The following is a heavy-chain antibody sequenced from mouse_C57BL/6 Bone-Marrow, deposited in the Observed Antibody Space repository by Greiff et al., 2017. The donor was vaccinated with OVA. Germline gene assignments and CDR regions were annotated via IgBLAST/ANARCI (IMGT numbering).Heavy chain of an antibody. D-gene: IGHD1-1*01. CDR3: ARSPYYYGSSHWYFDV. CDR1: GYTFTSYT. V-gene: IGHV1-4*01. J-gene: IGHJ1*03. CDR2: INPSRGYT. Sequence: QVQLKESGAELARPGASVKMSCKASGYTFTSYTMHWVKQRPGQGLEWIGYINPSRGYTKYKQKFKDQATLTADKSSSTAYMQLSSLTSEDSAVYYCARSPYYYGSSHWYFDVWGTGTTVTVSS.